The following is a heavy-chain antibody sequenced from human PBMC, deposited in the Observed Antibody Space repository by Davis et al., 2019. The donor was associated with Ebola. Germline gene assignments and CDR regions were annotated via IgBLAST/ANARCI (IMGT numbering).Heavy chain of an antibody. D-gene: IGHD1-1*01. CDR3: VRDATGKGYFDP. CDR2: IRYDGSKE. CDR1: GFSFNSYG. V-gene: IGHV3-30*02. Sequence: GESLKISCAASGFSFNSYGMHWARQAPGKGLEWVAFIRYDGSKEYYEDSVKGRFTISRDNSKNTLYLQMNSLRVEDTAVYYCVRDATGKGYFDPWGQGTLVTVAS. J-gene: IGHJ5*02.